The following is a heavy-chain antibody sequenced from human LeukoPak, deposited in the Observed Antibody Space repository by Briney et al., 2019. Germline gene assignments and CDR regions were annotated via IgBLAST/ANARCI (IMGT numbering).Heavy chain of an antibody. CDR2: IYHSGST. V-gene: IGHV4-30-2*01. Sequence: PSQTLSLTCAVSGGSISSGGYSWSWIRQPPGKGLEWIGYIYHSGSTYYNPSLKSRVTISVDRSKNQFSLKLSSVTAADTAVYYCASTQRGYSYGYPGYWGQGTLVTVSS. D-gene: IGHD5-18*01. CDR1: GGSISSGGYS. CDR3: ASTQRGYSYGYPGY. J-gene: IGHJ4*02.